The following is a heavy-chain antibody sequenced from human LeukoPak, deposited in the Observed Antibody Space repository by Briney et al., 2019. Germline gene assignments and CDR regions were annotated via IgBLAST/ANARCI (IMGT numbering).Heavy chain of an antibody. CDR2: IIPIFGTA. D-gene: IGHD5-24*01. CDR1: GGTFSSCA. Sequence: GASVKVSCKASGGTFSSCAISWVRQAPGQGLEWMGGIIPIFGTANYAQKFQGRVTITTDESTSTAYMELSSLRSEDTAVYYGARGRWLQPWGYFDYWGQGTLVTVSS. V-gene: IGHV1-69*05. J-gene: IGHJ4*02. CDR3: ARGRWLQPWGYFDY.